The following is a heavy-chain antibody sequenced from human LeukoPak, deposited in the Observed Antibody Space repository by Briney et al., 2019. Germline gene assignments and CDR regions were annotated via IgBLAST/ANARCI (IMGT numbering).Heavy chain of an antibody. Sequence: SETLSLTCTVSGGSISSSSYYWGWIRQPPGKGPEWIGSIYYSGSTYYNPSLKSRVTISVDTSKNQFSLKLSSVTAADTAVYYCARHEGAAAGTFYYYYYMDVWGKGTTVTVSS. J-gene: IGHJ6*03. CDR3: ARHEGAAAGTFYYYYYMDV. CDR2: IYYSGST. V-gene: IGHV4-39*01. D-gene: IGHD6-13*01. CDR1: GGSISSSSYY.